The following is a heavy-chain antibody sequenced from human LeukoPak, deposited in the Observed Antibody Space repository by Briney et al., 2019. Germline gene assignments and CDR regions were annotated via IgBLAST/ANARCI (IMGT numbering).Heavy chain of an antibody. V-gene: IGHV3-20*01. Sequence: GGSLRLSCAASGFTIDDYDMSWVRQAPGKGLEWVSGIKWNGGSTGYVDSVKGRFTISRDNAKNSLYLQMNSLRAEDTAVYHCARDRRYYDPNYYFDYWGQGTLVTVSS. J-gene: IGHJ4*02. CDR2: IKWNGGST. CDR3: ARDRRYYDPNYYFDY. CDR1: GFTIDDYD. D-gene: IGHD4/OR15-4a*01.